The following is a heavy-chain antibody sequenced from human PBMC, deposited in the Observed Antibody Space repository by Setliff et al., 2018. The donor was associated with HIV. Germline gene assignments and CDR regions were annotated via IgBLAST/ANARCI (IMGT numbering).Heavy chain of an antibody. D-gene: IGHD2-15*01. J-gene: IGHJ6*03. CDR2: IYSGGST. CDR3: ARVGGGYCSGGGCYSLGYYYYYMDV. CDR1: GFTVSSNY. Sequence: GGSLRLSCAASGFTVSSNYLSWVRQAPGKGLEWVSAIYSGGSTYYADSVKGRFTISRDNSKNTLYLQMNSLRAEDTAVYYCARVGGGYCSGGGCYSLGYYYYYMDVWGKGTTVTVSS. V-gene: IGHV3-53*01.